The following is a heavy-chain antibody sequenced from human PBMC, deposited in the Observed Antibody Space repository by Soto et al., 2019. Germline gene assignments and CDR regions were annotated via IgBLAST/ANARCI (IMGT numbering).Heavy chain of an antibody. V-gene: IGHV3-21*01. CDR1: GFTFSSYS. CDR3: ASGDYGDAGAFDI. D-gene: IGHD4-17*01. CDR2: ISSSSSYI. Sequence: GGSLRLSCAASGFTFSSYSMNWVRQAPGKGLEWVSSISSSSSYIYYADSVKGRFTISRDNAKNSLYLQMNSLRAEDTAVYYCASGDYGDAGAFDIWGQGTMVTVSS. J-gene: IGHJ3*02.